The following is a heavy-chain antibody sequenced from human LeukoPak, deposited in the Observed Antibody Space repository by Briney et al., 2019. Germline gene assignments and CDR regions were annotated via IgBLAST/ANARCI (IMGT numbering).Heavy chain of an antibody. D-gene: IGHD3-22*01. Sequence: PAASVKVSCKASGYTFSSYGTSWVRQAPGQGLERVGWISAYNGNTNYAQKLQGRATMTTDTSTSTAYMELRSLRSDDTAVYYCARDVKSYYYDSSGYRWDYWGQGTLVTVSS. J-gene: IGHJ4*02. V-gene: IGHV1-18*01. CDR1: GYTFSSYG. CDR2: ISAYNGNT. CDR3: ARDVKSYYYDSSGYRWDY.